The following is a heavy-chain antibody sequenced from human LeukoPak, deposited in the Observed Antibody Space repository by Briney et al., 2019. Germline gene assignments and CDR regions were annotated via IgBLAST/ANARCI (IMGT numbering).Heavy chain of an antibody. CDR1: GFIFTNYF. V-gene: IGHV3-7*01. D-gene: IGHD3-3*01. Sequence: GGSLRISCAASGFIFTNYFMSCVRQAPGKGLEWVASIKHDGSEKYYVDSVRGRFTISRDNTMNSLYLQMSSLRAEDTAVYYCATDRGWRTSGYYLYYFEYWGQGTLVTYSS. J-gene: IGHJ4*02. CDR3: ATDRGWRTSGYYLYYFEY. CDR2: IKHDGSEK.